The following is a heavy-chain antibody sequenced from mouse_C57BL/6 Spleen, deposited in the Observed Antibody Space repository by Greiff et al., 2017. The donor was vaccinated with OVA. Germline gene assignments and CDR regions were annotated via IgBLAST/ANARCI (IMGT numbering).Heavy chain of an antibody. CDR1: GYTFTDYY. D-gene: IGHD1-1*01. J-gene: IGHJ2*01. V-gene: IGHV1-26*01. Sequence: VQLKQSGPELVKPGASVKISCKASGYTFTDYYMNWVKQSHGKSLEWIGDINPNNGGTSYNQKFKGKATLTVDKSSSTAYMELRSLTSEDSAVYYCARGGFYYGSSYQVPYFDYWGQGTTLTVSS. CDR3: ARGGFYYGSSYQVPYFDY. CDR2: INPNNGGT.